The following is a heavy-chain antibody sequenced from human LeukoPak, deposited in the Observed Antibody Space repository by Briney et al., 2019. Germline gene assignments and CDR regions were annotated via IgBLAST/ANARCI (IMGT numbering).Heavy chain of an antibody. D-gene: IGHD1-26*01. V-gene: IGHV4-59*13. CDR3: ARGRGGTYQYFDY. J-gene: IGHJ4*02. CDR1: GGSINNYF. Sequence: SGTLSLTCTVSGGSINNYFWSWIRQPPGKGLELIGYMYYSGSTNYNPSLKSRVTISVDTSKNQLSLNLSSVTAADTAMYFCARGRGGTYQYFDYWGQGTLVTVSS. CDR2: MYYSGST.